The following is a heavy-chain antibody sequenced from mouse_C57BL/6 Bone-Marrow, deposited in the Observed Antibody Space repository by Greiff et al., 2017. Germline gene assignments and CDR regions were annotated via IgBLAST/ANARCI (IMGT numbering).Heavy chain of an antibody. Sequence: EVHLVESGGGLVQSGRSLRLSCATSGFTFSDFYMEWVRQAPGKGLEWIAASRNKANDYTTEYSASVKGRFIVSRDTSQSILYLQMNALRAEDTAIYYCARDEDYGSSFSFAYWGQGTLVTVSA. J-gene: IGHJ3*01. CDR3: ARDEDYGSSFSFAY. V-gene: IGHV7-1*01. CDR2: SRNKANDYTT. CDR1: GFTFSDFY. D-gene: IGHD1-1*01.